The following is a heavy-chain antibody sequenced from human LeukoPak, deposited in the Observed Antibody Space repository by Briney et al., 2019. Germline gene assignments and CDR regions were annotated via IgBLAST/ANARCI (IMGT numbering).Heavy chain of an antibody. J-gene: IGHJ4*02. V-gene: IGHV3-23*01. CDR3: AKVDILTGYLCY. CDR2: ISGSGGST. Sequence: GGSLRLSCAASGFTFSSYAMSWVRQAPGKGLEWVSAISGSGGSTYYADSVKGRFTISRDNSKNTLYLQMNSLRAADRAVYYCAKVDILTGYLCYWGQGTLVTVSS. CDR1: GFTFSSYA. D-gene: IGHD3-9*01.